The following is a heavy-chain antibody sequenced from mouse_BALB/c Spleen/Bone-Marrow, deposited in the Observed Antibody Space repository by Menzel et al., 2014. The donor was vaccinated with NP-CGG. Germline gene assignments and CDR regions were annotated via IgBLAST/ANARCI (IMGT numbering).Heavy chain of an antibody. CDR1: GFTFSSLG. J-gene: IGHJ2*01. V-gene: IGHV5-17*02. CDR3: ARSGSSSGYFDY. CDR2: ISSGSSTV. D-gene: IGHD1-1*01. Sequence: EVKLEESGGGLVQPGGSRKLSCAASGFTFSSLGMHWVRQAPEKGLEWVAYISSGSSTVYYADKVMGRFTISRDNPKNTLFLQMTSLRSEDTAMYYCARSGSSSGYFDYWGQGTTLTVSS.